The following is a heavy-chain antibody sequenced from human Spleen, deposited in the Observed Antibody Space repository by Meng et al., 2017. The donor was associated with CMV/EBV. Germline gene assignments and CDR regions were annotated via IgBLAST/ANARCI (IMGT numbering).Heavy chain of an antibody. D-gene: IGHD3-3*01. Sequence: SETLSLTCTVSGYSISSGYYWGWIRQPPGKGLEWIGSIYHSGSTYYNPSLKSRVTISVDTSKNQFSLKLSSVTAADTAVYYCARASRMTIFARKPSYFDFWGQGTLVTVSS. V-gene: IGHV4-38-2*02. CDR1: GYSISSGYY. CDR3: ARASRMTIFARKPSYFDF. J-gene: IGHJ4*02. CDR2: IYHSGST.